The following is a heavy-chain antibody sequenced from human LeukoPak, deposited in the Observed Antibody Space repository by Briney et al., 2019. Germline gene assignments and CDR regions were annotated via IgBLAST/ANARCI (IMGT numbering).Heavy chain of an antibody. Sequence: GASVKVSCKASGYTFTSYDINWVRQATGQGLEWMGWMNPNSGNTGYAQKFQGRVTMTRNTSISTAYMELSSLRSKDTAVYYCARGPTTYYDILTGYYTHPFDYWGQGTLVTVSS. V-gene: IGHV1-8*01. D-gene: IGHD3-9*01. CDR1: GYTFTSYD. J-gene: IGHJ4*02. CDR2: MNPNSGNT. CDR3: ARGPTTYYDILTGYYTHPFDY.